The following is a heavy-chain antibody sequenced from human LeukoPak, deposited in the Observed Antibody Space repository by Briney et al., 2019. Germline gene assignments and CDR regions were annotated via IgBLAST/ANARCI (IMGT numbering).Heavy chain of an antibody. CDR2: INGSGGRT. Sequence: PGGSLRLSCAASGFTFSSYAMSWVRQAPGKGLEWVADINGSGGRTNYADTVKGRFTISRDNSKNRLYMQMNRLRYGDTAWYYCAKRGVLWGQGTLVSVSS. D-gene: IGHD3-10*01. CDR3: AKRGVL. CDR1: GFTFSSYA. V-gene: IGHV3-23*01. J-gene: IGHJ4*02.